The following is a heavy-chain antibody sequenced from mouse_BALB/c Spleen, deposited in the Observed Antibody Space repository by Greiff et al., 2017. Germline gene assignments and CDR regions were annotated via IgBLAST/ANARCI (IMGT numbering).Heavy chain of an antibody. V-gene: IGHV14-3*02. D-gene: IGHD4-1*01. J-gene: IGHJ2*01. CDR3: ARGETTGTGY. Sequence: EVKLVESGAELVKPGASVKLSCTASGFNIKDTYMHWVKQRPEQGLEWIGRIDPANGNTKYDPKFQGKATITADTSSNTAYLQLSSLTSEDTAVYYCARGETTGTGYWGQGTTLTVSS. CDR1: GFNIKDTY. CDR2: IDPANGNT.